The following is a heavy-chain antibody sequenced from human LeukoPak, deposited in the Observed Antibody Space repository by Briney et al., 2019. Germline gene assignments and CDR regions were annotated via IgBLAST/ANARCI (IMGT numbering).Heavy chain of an antibody. V-gene: IGHV1-69*05. D-gene: IGHD3-10*01. CDR3: STSNRDFLSGSPFQHYHSMDV. J-gene: IGHJ6*02. CDR1: GGTFSSDA. CDR2: LNPLFGRS. Sequence: ASVKVSCKASGGTFSSDAISWVRQAPGQGLEWMGGLNPLFGRSNYAQKFQGRVTLTTDESTTTAYMELSSLRSEDTAVYYCSTSNRDFLSGSPFQHYHSMDVWGQGTTVTVSS.